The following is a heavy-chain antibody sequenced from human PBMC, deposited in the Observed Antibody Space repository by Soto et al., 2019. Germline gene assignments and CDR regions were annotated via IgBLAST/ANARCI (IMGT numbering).Heavy chain of an antibody. CDR3: ARAISGYVT. CDR2: INAGNGDT. Sequence: QVQLVQSGAEMKKPGASVKLSCKTSGINYNTYAIHWVRQAHGQGLEWMGWINAGNGDTRYSQNFQGRVTLTRDTSASTVYMDLDSLKSEDTCVYYCARAISGYVTWGQGTLVTVSS. D-gene: IGHD5-12*01. CDR1: GINYNTYA. V-gene: IGHV1-3*01. J-gene: IGHJ4*02.